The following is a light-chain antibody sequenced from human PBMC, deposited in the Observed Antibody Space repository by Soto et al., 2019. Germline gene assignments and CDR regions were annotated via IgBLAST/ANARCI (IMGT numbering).Light chain of an antibody. CDR2: GGS. V-gene: IGLV2-23*01. J-gene: IGLJ1*01. Sequence: SVLTQPASVSGSPGQSITISCAGTSSDFGSYNRVSWYQQHPGKAPKLIIYGGSNRPSGISNRYSGSKSGNTASLTISGLQAXDEADYYCFSYAGGVTSVFGAGTKVTVL. CDR1: SSDFGSYNR. CDR3: FSYAGGVTSV.